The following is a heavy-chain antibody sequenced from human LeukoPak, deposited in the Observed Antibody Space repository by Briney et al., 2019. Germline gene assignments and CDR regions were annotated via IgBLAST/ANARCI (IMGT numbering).Heavy chain of an antibody. V-gene: IGHV4-34*01. CDR3: ARGGYSYGRGWFDP. CDR2: INHSGST. J-gene: IGHJ5*02. CDR1: GGSFSGYY. Sequence: SETLSLSCAVYGGSFSGYYWSWIRQPPGKGLEWIGEINHSGSTNYNPSLKSRVTISVDTSKNQFSRKLSSVTAADTAVYYCARGGYSYGRGWFDPWGQGTLVTVSS. D-gene: IGHD5-18*01.